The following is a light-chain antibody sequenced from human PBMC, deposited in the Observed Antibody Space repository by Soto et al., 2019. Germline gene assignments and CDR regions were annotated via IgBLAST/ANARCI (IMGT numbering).Light chain of an antibody. CDR3: QQRSNWTQT. CDR2: DAS. V-gene: IGKV3-11*01. Sequence: EIVLTQSPATLSLPPGERATLSCRASQSVSSYLAWYQQKPGQAPRLLIYDASNRATGIPARFSGSGSGTDFTLTISSLEPEDFAVYYCQQRSNWTQTFGQGTKVDIK. J-gene: IGKJ1*01. CDR1: QSVSSY.